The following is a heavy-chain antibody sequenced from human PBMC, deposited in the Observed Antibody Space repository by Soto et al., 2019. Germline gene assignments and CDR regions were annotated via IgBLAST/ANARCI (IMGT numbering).Heavy chain of an antibody. CDR3: RSSSRYSTDV. V-gene: IGHV4-39*01. CDR2: IYGTGNT. CDR1: GGSISSSFY. J-gene: IGHJ6*02. Sequence: QLQLQESGPGLVKPSETLSLSCTVSGGSISSSFYWGWIRQPPGKGLEWIGSIYGTGNTYYNPSLKGRVTISADTSKNQFFLNLISVTAADTAMYYCRSSSRYSTDVWGQGATVTVSS. D-gene: IGHD6-19*01.